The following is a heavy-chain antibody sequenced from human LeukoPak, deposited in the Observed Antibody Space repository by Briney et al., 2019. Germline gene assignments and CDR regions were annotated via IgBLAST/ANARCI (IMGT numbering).Heavy chain of an antibody. D-gene: IGHD6-19*01. J-gene: IGHJ4*02. Sequence: PSETLSLTCTVSGGSISTYSWTWVRQSPGKGLEWIGSVVTATTKYSPAVRSRAAISVDTSNNQSSLRLESVTTADTAVYYCARDTTVASGMQFWGQGALVTVSS. V-gene: IGHV4-59*12. CDR2: VVTATT. CDR3: ARDTTVASGMQF. CDR1: GGSISTYS.